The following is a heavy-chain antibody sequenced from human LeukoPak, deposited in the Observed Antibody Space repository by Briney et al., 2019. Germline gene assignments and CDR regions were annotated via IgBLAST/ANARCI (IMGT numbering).Heavy chain of an antibody. J-gene: IGHJ4*02. CDR2: IYYSGST. CDR1: GVSISSSNYY. Sequence: SETLSLTCTVSGVSISSSNYYWGWLRQPPGVGLEWIGYIYYSGSTYYNPSLKSRVTMSVDTSKNQFSLKLSSVTAADTAVYYCARYYSGSYGFGYWGQGTLVTVSS. V-gene: IGHV4-39*01. D-gene: IGHD1-26*01. CDR3: ARYYSGSYGFGY.